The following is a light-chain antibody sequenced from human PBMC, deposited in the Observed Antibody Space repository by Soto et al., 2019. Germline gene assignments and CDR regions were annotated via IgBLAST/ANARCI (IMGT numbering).Light chain of an antibody. CDR1: SSDVGGYNY. CDR3: SSYAGSNNVV. Sequence: QPVLTQPPSASGSPGQSVTISCTGTSSDVGGYNYVSWYQQYPGKAPKVMIYEVSKRPSGVPDRFSGSKSGNTASLTVSGLQAEDEADYYCSSYAGSNNVVFGGGTKVTVL. V-gene: IGLV2-8*01. CDR2: EVS. J-gene: IGLJ2*01.